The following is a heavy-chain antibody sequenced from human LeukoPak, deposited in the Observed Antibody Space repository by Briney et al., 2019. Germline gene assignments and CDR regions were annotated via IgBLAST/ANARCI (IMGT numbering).Heavy chain of an antibody. D-gene: IGHD2-8*02. CDR1: GFTFSSYA. V-gene: IGHV3-30-3*01. Sequence: PGGSLRLSCAASGFTFSSYAMHWVRQPPGKGLEWVAVISYDGNNQYYADSVKGRFTISRDNVDNVVYLQMNSLGAEDTAVYYCARVAVSGPTGWFDSWGQGTLVIVSS. CDR3: ARVAVSGPTGWFDS. J-gene: IGHJ5*01. CDR2: ISYDGNNQ.